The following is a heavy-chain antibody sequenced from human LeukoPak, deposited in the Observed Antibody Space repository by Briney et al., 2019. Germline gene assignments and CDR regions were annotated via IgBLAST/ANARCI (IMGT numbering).Heavy chain of an antibody. D-gene: IGHD3-22*01. Sequence: GASVKVSCKASGGTFSSYAISWVRQAPGQGLEWMGGIIPIFGTANYAQKFQGRVTITADESTSTAYMELSSLRSEDTAVYYCASRNYYDSSGYFAAFDIWGQGTMVTVSS. V-gene: IGHV1-69*13. J-gene: IGHJ3*02. CDR3: ASRNYYDSSGYFAAFDI. CDR1: GGTFSSYA. CDR2: IIPIFGTA.